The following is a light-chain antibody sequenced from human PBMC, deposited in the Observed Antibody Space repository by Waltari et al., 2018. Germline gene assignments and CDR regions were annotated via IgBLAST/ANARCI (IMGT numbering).Light chain of an antibody. CDR3: QHYVRLPAT. Sequence: DILLKPSPGTLSLSPGESATPSCRASQSISRALAWYQQKPGQAPRLLIFDTSKRATGIPDRFSGSGSGTDFSLTISRLEPDDFAVYYCQHYVRLPATFGQGTKVEIK. J-gene: IGKJ2*01. V-gene: IGKV3-20*01. CDR1: QSISRA. CDR2: DTS.